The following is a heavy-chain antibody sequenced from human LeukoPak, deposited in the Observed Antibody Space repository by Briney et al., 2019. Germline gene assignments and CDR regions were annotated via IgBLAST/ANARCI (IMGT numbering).Heavy chain of an antibody. CDR3: ARGVKGLRGAFDI. CDR1: GGSISSGVYY. D-gene: IGHD3-10*01. Sequence: SRTLSLTCTVSGGSISSGVYYWSWIRQHPGKGLEWIGYIYYSGSTYSNPSLKSRLTMSVDISKNQFSLKLSSVTAADTAVYYCARGVKGLRGAFDIWGQGTMVTVSS. J-gene: IGHJ3*02. V-gene: IGHV4-31*03. CDR2: IYYSGST.